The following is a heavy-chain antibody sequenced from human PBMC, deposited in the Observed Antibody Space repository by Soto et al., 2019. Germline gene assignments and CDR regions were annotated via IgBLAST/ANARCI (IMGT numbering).Heavy chain of an antibody. D-gene: IGHD3-10*02. CDR1: GYTFTTYG. CDR3: TRGLFGEFVYYFDY. V-gene: IGHV1-18*01. J-gene: IGHJ4*02. Sequence: QVQLVQSGAEVKKPGASVKVSCKTSGYTFTTYGISWVRQAPGQGLEWMGWISPYNGNTKYAQKLQGRVTMTADTSTSTAYMDLRILTSDDTSLSHCTRGLFGEFVYYFDYWGQGTLVTVSS. CDR2: ISPYNGNT.